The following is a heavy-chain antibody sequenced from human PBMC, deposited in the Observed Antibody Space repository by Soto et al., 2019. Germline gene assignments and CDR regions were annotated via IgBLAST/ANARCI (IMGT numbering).Heavy chain of an antibody. V-gene: IGHV1-69*01. D-gene: IGHD6-19*01. Sequence: QVQLVQSGAEVKKPGSSVKVSCKASGGTFSSYAISWVRQAPGQGLEWMGGIIPIFGTANYAEKFQGRVTITADDSRSGAYMEVSSMRTEDTSVYYCANFPGITYSSGWSDYYYYGMDVWGQGTTVTVSS. CDR3: ANFPGITYSSGWSDYYYYGMDV. J-gene: IGHJ6*02. CDR1: GGTFSSYA. CDR2: IIPIFGTA.